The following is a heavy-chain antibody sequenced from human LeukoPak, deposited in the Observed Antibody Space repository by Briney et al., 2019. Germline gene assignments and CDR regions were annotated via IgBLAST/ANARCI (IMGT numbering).Heavy chain of an antibody. Sequence: SETLSLTCTVSGFSLSSGYYWGWIRQSPGKGLEWIASIYHLGSASYRSSLKSRITMSVDTSKNQFSLKLSSVTAADTGVYYCARTKLYDNYPNDYWGQGTLVTVSS. V-gene: IGHV4-38-2*02. CDR1: GFSLSSGYY. CDR2: IYHLGSA. CDR3: ARTKLYDNYPNDY. D-gene: IGHD5/OR15-5a*01. J-gene: IGHJ4*02.